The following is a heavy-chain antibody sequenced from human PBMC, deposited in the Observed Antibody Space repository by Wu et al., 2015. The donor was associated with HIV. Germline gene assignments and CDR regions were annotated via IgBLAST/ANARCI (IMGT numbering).Heavy chain of an antibody. D-gene: IGHD3-16*01. J-gene: IGHJ3*01. CDR2: INPITDVT. V-gene: IGHV1-2*02. CDR3: ARFGKAFDF. CDR1: GYIFTGYY. Sequence: QIHLVQSETEVQKPGASVNISCRTSGYIFTGYYIHWVRQAPGQGLEWVGSINPITDVTKFARSFQGRVTLTRDMSIGTVFMEMNSLKSDDTAVYFCARFGKAFDFWGQGTMLTVSS.